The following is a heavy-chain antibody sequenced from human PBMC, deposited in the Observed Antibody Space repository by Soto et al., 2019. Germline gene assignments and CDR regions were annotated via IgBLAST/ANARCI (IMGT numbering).Heavy chain of an antibody. CDR1: GFTFSSYS. CDR3: ARDQRYYGSGSYYRSGYYFDY. D-gene: IGHD3-10*01. Sequence: VQLVESGGGLVQPGGSLRLSCAASGFTFSSYSMNWVRQAPGKGLEWVSSISSSSSYIYYADSVKGRFTISRDNAKNSLYLQMNSLRAEDTAVYYCARDQRYYGSGSYYRSGYYFDYWGQGTLVTVSS. CDR2: ISSSSSYI. J-gene: IGHJ4*02. V-gene: IGHV3-21*01.